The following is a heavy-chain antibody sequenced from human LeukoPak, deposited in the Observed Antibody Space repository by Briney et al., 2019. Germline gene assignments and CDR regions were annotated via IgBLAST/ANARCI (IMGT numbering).Heavy chain of an antibody. J-gene: IGHJ4*02. V-gene: IGHV3-21*01. CDR1: GFTFSSYS. D-gene: IGHD3-9*01. CDR3: ARAAQDYYDILTGYSAGCDY. CDR2: ISSSSSYI. Sequence: GGSLRLSCAASGFTFSSYSMNWVRQAPGKGLEWVSSISSSSSYIYYADSVKGRFTISRDNSKNTLYLQMNSLRAEDTAVYYCARAAQDYYDILTGYSAGCDYWGQGTLVTVSS.